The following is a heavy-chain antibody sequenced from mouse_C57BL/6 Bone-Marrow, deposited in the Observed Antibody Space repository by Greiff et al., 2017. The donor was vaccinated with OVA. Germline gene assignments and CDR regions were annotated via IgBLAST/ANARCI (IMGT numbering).Heavy chain of an antibody. CDR3: ARYGKPYFDY. CDR2: IDPSDSYT. V-gene: IGHV1-50*01. CDR1: GYTFTSYW. D-gene: IGHD2-1*01. Sequence: QVQLQQPGAELVKPGASVKLSCKASGYTFTSYWMQWVKQRPGQGLEWIGEIDPSDSYTNYNQKFKGKAILTVDTSSSTAYMQLSSLTSEDSAVYYCARYGKPYFDYWGQGTTLTVSS. J-gene: IGHJ2*01.